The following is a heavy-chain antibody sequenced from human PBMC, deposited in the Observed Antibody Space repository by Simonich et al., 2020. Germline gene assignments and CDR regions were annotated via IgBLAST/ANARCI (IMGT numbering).Heavy chain of an antibody. V-gene: IGHV3-73*02. D-gene: IGHD3-10*01. CDR1: GFTFSGSA. Sequence: EVQLVESGGGLVQPGGSLKLSCAASGFTFSGSAMHWVRQASGKGLEWFGRIRSKANSYATAYAASVKGRFTISRDDSKNTAYLQMNSLKTEDTAVYYCTRFDYYGSGSYYFDYWGQGTLVTVSS. J-gene: IGHJ4*02. CDR3: TRFDYYGSGSYYFDY. CDR2: IRSKANSYAT.